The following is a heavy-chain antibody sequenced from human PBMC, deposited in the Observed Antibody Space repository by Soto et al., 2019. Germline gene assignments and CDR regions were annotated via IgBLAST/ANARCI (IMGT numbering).Heavy chain of an antibody. Sequence: GASVKVSCTASGGTFSSYTISWVRQAHGQGLEWMGRIIPILGIANYAQKFQGRVTITADKSTSTAYMELSSLRSEDTAVYYCATDSYDILTGYYLYFDYWGQGTLVTVSS. D-gene: IGHD3-9*01. CDR1: GGTFSSYT. CDR2: IIPILGIA. V-gene: IGHV1-69*02. CDR3: ATDSYDILTGYYLYFDY. J-gene: IGHJ4*02.